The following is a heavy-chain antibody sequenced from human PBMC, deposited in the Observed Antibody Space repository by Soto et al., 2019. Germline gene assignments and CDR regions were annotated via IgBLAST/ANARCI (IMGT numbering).Heavy chain of an antibody. Sequence: SSVKVSCKASGYTFTSYDINWVRQATGQGLEWMGWMNPNSGNTGYAQKFQGRVTMTRNTSISTAYMELSSLRSEDTAVYYCAIAGGFSYEDYYYGMDVWGQGTTGTVYS. V-gene: IGHV1-8*01. CDR2: MNPNSGNT. D-gene: IGHD5-18*01. CDR3: AIAGGFSYEDYYYGMDV. CDR1: GYTFTSYD. J-gene: IGHJ6*01.